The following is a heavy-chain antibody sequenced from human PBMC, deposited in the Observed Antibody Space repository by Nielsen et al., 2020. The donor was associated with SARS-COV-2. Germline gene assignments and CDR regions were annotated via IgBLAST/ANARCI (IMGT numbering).Heavy chain of an antibody. Sequence: GESLKISCAASGFTFRTYAMSWVRQAPGKGLEWVAGLPGNSGNTYYADSVKGRFMISRDNSKNTLYLQMNSLRAEDTAVYYCATVGEYSSTFDYWGQGTLVTVSS. CDR2: LPGNSGNT. CDR3: ATVGEYSSTFDY. CDR1: GFTFRTYA. V-gene: IGHV3-23*01. J-gene: IGHJ4*02. D-gene: IGHD6-6*01.